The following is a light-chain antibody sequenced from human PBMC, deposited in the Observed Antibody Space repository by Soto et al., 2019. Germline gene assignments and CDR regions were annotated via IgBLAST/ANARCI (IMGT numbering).Light chain of an antibody. CDR2: DAS. CDR1: QSVSSY. CDR3: QQRSNWPPVT. Sequence: EIVLTQSPATLSLSPGERATLSCRASQSVSSYLAWYQQKHGQAPRLLIYDASNRATGIPARFSGSGSGTDFTLTISSIEPEDFAVYYCQQRSNWPPVTFGQGTKLEIK. J-gene: IGKJ2*01. V-gene: IGKV3-11*01.